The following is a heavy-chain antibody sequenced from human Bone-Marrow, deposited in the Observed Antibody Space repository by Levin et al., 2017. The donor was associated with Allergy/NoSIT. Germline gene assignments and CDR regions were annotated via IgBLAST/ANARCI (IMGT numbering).Heavy chain of an antibody. CDR2: ISGSGGNT. J-gene: IGHJ4*02. D-gene: IGHD3-22*01. Sequence: GGSLRLSCAASGFIFRNYAMNWVRQAPGKGLEWVSQISGSGGNTHYADSVKGRFSISRDNSKNTLYLQMNSLRVEDTAVYYCAGYDTSAYHSPFDYWGQGTLVTVSS. V-gene: IGHV3-23*01. CDR3: AGYDTSAYHSPFDY. CDR1: GFIFRNYA.